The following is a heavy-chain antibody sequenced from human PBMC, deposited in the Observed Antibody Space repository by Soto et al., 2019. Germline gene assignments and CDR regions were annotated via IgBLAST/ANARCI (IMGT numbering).Heavy chain of an antibody. Sequence: GASVKVSCKASGYTFTSYGISWVRQAPGQGLEWMGWISSYNGNTNYAQKLQGRVTMTTDTSTSTAYMELRSLRSDDTAVYYCAITVTTVPNNWFDPWGQGTLVTVSS. CDR3: AITVTTVPNNWFDP. J-gene: IGHJ5*02. V-gene: IGHV1-18*01. D-gene: IGHD4-17*01. CDR1: GYTFTSYG. CDR2: ISSYNGNT.